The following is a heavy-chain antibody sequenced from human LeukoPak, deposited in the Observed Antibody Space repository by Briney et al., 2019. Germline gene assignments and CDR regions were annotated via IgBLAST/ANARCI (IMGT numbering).Heavy chain of an antibody. CDR1: GFNFTAYW. J-gene: IGHJ5*01. V-gene: IGHV5-51*01. Sequence: GEPLKISCKGAGFNFTAYWISWVRQMPGKVLELMGISHPINSDTKYTPSFQGQVTISADQSSSPDYLQWNSLKASDTAMYYCARHQYYYDSSGNYGWFDSWGPGTLVTVSS. CDR3: ARHQYYYDSSGNYGWFDS. D-gene: IGHD3-22*01. CDR2: SHPINSDT.